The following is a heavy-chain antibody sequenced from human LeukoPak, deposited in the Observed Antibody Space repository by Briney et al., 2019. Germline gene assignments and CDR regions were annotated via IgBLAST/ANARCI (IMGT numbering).Heavy chain of an antibody. Sequence: PGRSLRLSCAASGFTFSSYDMHWVRQAPGKGLEWVAVISYDRSNKYYADSLKGRFTISRDNSKNTLYLQMNSLRAEDTAVYYCAKDLRTSGWYPAWFDPWGQGTLVTVSS. CDR3: AKDLRTSGWYPAWFDP. J-gene: IGHJ5*02. CDR1: GFTFSSYD. V-gene: IGHV3-30*18. D-gene: IGHD6-19*01. CDR2: ISYDRSNK.